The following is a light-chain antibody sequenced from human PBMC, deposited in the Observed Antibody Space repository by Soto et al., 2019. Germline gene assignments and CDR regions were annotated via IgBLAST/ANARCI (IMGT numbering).Light chain of an antibody. CDR1: QSVSSSY. CDR3: QQRRNWPPGIT. J-gene: IGKJ5*01. CDR2: GTS. V-gene: IGKV3D-20*02. Sequence: IVLTQSPGTLSLSPGERATLCCRTGQSVSSSYLAWYQQKPGQAPRLLIYGTSSRATDIPDRFSGSGSGTDFTLTISRLEPEDFAVYYCQQRRNWPPGITFGQGTRLEIK.